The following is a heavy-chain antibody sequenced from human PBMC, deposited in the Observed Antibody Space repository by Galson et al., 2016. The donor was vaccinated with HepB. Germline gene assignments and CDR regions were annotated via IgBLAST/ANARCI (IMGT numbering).Heavy chain of an antibody. Sequence: QSGAEVKKPGESLKISCRGSGYNFASYWIGWVRHMPGKGLEWMGIIYHGDSDTRYSPSFQGQVTISVDKSISTAYLQWSSLKASDTAMYYCARGWRHHDALDIWGQGTLVTVSS. D-gene: IGHD2-15*01. CDR3: ARGWRHHDALDI. V-gene: IGHV5-51*01. J-gene: IGHJ3*02. CDR2: IYHGDSDT. CDR1: GYNFASYW.